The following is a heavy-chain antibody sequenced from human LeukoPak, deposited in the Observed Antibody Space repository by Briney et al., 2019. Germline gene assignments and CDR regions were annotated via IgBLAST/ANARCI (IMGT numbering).Heavy chain of an antibody. Sequence: ASVKVSCKASGYTFTSYGISWVRQAPGQGLEWMGWISAYNGNTNYAQKLQGRVTMTTDTSTSTAYMELRSLRSEDTAVYYCARPHFSSTSGYDAFDIWGQGTMVTVSS. CDR3: ARPHFSSTSGYDAFDI. D-gene: IGHD2-2*01. CDR2: ISAYNGNT. CDR1: GYTFTSYG. V-gene: IGHV1-18*01. J-gene: IGHJ3*02.